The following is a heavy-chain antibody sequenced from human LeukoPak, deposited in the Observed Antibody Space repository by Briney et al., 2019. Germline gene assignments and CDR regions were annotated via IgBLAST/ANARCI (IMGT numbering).Heavy chain of an antibody. CDR3: ARAVCSGGSCYRFDY. CDR1: GFIFSSYS. V-gene: IGHV3-21*01. CDR2: ISSSSSYI. J-gene: IGHJ4*02. Sequence: PGGTLRLSCAASGFIFSSYSLNWVRQAPGKGLEWVSSISSSSSYIYYADSVKGRFTISRDNAKSSLYLQMNSLRAEDTAVYYCARAVCSGGSCYRFDYWGQGTLVTVSS. D-gene: IGHD2-15*01.